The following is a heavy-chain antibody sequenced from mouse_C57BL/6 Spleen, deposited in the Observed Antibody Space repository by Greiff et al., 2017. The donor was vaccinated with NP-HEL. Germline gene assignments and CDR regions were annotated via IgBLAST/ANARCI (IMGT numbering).Heavy chain of an antibody. CDR3: ARGYGNPLYYAMDY. CDR2: NDPNSGGT. D-gene: IGHD2-10*02. V-gene: IGHV1-72*01. Sequence: QVQLQQPGAELVKPGASVKLSCKASGYTFTSYWMHWVKQRPGRGLEWIGRNDPNSGGTKYNEKFKSKATLTVDKPSSTAYMQLSSLTSEDSAVYYCARGYGNPLYYAMDYWGQGTSVTVSS. J-gene: IGHJ4*01. CDR1: GYTFTSYW.